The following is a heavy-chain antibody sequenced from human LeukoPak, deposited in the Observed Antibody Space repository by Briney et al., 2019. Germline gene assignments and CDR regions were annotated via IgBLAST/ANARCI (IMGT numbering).Heavy chain of an antibody. Sequence: SETLSLTCTVSGGSISSGSYYWSWIRQPAGKGLEWIGRIYTSGSTNYNPSLKSRVTISVDTSKNQFSLKLSSVTAADTAVYYCATDRGPPQPSWAFDIWGQGTMVTVSS. V-gene: IGHV4-61*02. D-gene: IGHD2-2*01. J-gene: IGHJ3*02. CDR2: IYTSGST. CDR3: ATDRGPPQPSWAFDI. CDR1: GGSISSGSYY.